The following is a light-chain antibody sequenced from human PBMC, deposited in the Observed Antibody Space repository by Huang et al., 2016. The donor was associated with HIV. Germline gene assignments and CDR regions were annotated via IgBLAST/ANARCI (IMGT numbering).Light chain of an antibody. Sequence: DIQMAQSPSSLSASVGDRVTITCRASQDINNYLAWYQQKPGKVPKLLIYAASTLQSGVPSRFSGSGSGTHFTLTNSSLQPEDVATYYCQKYNSAPPTFGQGTKVEIK. CDR2: AAS. CDR1: QDINNY. J-gene: IGKJ1*01. CDR3: QKYNSAPPT. V-gene: IGKV1-27*01.